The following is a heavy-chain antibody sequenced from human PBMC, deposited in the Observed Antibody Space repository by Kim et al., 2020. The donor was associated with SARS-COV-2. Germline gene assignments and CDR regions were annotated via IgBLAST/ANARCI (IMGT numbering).Heavy chain of an antibody. CDR3: ARGDWWELLRYYYGMDV. CDR2: TNPSGGST. J-gene: IGHJ6*02. V-gene: IGHV1-46*01. Sequence: ASVKVSCKASGYTFTSYYMHWVRQAPGQGLEWMGITNPSGGSTSYAQKFQGRVTMTRDTSTSTVYMELSSLRSEDTAVYYCARGDWWELLRYYYGMDVWGQGTTVTVSS. CDR1: GYTFTSYY. D-gene: IGHD1-26*01.